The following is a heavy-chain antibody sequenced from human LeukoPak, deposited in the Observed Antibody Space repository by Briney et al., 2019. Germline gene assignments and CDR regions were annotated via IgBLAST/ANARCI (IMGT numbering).Heavy chain of an antibody. CDR1: GFTFNSYA. CDR2: IYYSGST. Sequence: LRLSCAASGFTFNSYAMSWIRQPPGKGLEWIGYIYYSGSTYYTPSPRGRVTISVDTSKNQFSLNLSSVTAADTAVYYCARGYSLDYWGQGTLVTVSS. V-gene: IGHV4-30-4*08. D-gene: IGHD5-18*01. CDR3: ARGYSLDY. J-gene: IGHJ4*02.